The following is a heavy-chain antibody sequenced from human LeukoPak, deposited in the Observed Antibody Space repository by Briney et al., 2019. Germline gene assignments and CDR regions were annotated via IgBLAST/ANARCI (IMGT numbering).Heavy chain of an antibody. CDR3: ASVYGSGSSRFDY. CDR2: IYHSGST. D-gene: IGHD3-10*01. CDR1: GGSITSYY. Sequence: SETLSLTCTVSGGSITSYYWSWIRQPPGKGLESTGYIYHSGSTTYSPSLKSRVTISVDTSKNQFSLKLSSVTAADTAVYYCASVYGSGSSRFDYWGQGTLVTVSS. J-gene: IGHJ4*02. V-gene: IGHV4-59*01.